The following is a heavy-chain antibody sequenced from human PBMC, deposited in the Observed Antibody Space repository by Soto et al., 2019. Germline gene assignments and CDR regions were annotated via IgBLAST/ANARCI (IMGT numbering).Heavy chain of an antibody. CDR3: ARVHYYDSSGFYL. J-gene: IGHJ4*02. D-gene: IGHD3-22*01. CDR1: GFTFSSYS. V-gene: IGHV3-21*01. Sequence: GSLRLSCAASGFTFSSYSMNWVRQVPGKGLEWVSSISSSSSYIYYGDSVKGRFTISRDNAKNSLYLQMNSLRAEDTATYYCARVHYYDSSGFYLWGQGTLVTVSS. CDR2: ISSSSSYI.